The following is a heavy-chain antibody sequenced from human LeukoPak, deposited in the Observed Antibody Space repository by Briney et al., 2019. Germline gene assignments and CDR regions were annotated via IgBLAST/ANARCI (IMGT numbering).Heavy chain of an antibody. D-gene: IGHD3-10*01. CDR3: ARENIDASGDYYTDYGMDV. CDR2: IYPGDSDT. Sequence: GESLKISCKGSGYSFTSYWIGWVRQMPGKGLEWMGIIYPGDSDTRYSPSFQGQVTISADKSISTAYLQWSSLRAEDTAVYYCARENIDASGDYYTDYGMDVWGQGTTVTVSS. J-gene: IGHJ6*02. V-gene: IGHV5-51*01. CDR1: GYSFTSYW.